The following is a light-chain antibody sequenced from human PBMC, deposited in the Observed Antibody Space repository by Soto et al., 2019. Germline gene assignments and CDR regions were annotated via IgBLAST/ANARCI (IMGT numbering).Light chain of an antibody. CDR2: GAS. J-gene: IGKJ4*01. CDR3: QQYGSSPLT. Sequence: EIVLTQSPGTLSLSPGERATLSCRASQSVSSSYLVWYQQKPGQAPRLLIYGASSRATDIPDRFSGSGSGTDFTLTISRLEAEDFAVYYCQQYGSSPLTFGGGNKVEIK. V-gene: IGKV3-20*01. CDR1: QSVSSSY.